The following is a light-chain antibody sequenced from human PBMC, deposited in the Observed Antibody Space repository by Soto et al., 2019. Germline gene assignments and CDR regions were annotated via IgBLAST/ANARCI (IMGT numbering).Light chain of an antibody. J-gene: IGLJ2*01. CDR1: SSDVGSYNL. Sequence: QSVLTQPASVSGSPGESITISCTGTSSDVGSYNLVSWYQQHPGKVPKLVVYEGSKRPSGVSSRFSGSKSGNTASLTISGLQAEDEADYYCCSYAGGSTAVVFGGGTKLTVL. CDR3: CSYAGGSTAVV. V-gene: IGLV2-23*01. CDR2: EGS.